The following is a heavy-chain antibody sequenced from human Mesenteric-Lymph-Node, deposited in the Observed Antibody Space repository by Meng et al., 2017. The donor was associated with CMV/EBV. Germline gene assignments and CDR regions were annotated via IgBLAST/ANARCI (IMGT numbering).Heavy chain of an antibody. CDR1: SVSSCAFY. CDR2: ICYTGST. J-gene: IGHJ5*01. Sequence: SVSSCAFYWIWIRQYPGKGLEWIGYICYTGSTYYDPSLKSRFTISVDTSKNQFFLKLSSVTAADTAVYFCARDYRWSSTSSNRGIDSWGQGALVTVSS. CDR3: ARDYRWSSTSSNRGIDS. V-gene: IGHV4-31*02. D-gene: IGHD2-2*01.